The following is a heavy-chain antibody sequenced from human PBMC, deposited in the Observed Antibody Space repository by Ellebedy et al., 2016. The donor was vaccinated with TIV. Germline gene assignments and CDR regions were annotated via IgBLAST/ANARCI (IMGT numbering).Heavy chain of an antibody. CDR1: GYTFSSYA. CDR3: ARGGVGRYCTDGVCRQALDY. J-gene: IGHJ4*02. CDR2: INAGNGHT. V-gene: IGHV1-3*01. Sequence: APVKVSCKASGYTFSSYAMHWVRQAPGQRLEWMGWINAGNGHTKYSQNFQGRVTITWDTSASTAYMELSRLRSEDTAVYYCARGGVGRYCTDGVCRQALDYWGQGTLVTVSS. D-gene: IGHD2-8*01.